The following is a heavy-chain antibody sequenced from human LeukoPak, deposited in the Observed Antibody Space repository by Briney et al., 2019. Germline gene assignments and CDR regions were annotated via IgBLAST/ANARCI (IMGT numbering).Heavy chain of an antibody. D-gene: IGHD3-10*01. V-gene: IGHV1-2*02. CDR3: ARVVGGNYYGSESDDY. J-gene: IGHJ4*02. Sequence: ASVKVSCKAFGYTFTSYSISWVRQAPGQGLEWMGCINPNSGGTNYAQKFQGRVTMTRDTSISTAYMELSSLRSDDTAVYYCARVVGGNYYGSESDDYWGQGTLVTVSS. CDR2: INPNSGGT. CDR1: GYTFTSYS.